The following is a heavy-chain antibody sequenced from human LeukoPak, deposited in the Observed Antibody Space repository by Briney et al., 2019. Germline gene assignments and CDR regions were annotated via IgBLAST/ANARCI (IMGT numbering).Heavy chain of an antibody. CDR2: ISAYDGNI. D-gene: IGHD4/OR15-4a*01. Sequence: ASVKVSCKSSGYTFTSYGFSWVRQAPGQGLEWMGWISAYDGNIKYAQKLQGRVTMTTDTSTSTVYMELRSLRSDDTAVYYCARMGDYHLVSFFDYWGQGTLITVSS. CDR1: GYTFTSYG. J-gene: IGHJ4*02. V-gene: IGHV1-18*01. CDR3: ARMGDYHLVSFFDY.